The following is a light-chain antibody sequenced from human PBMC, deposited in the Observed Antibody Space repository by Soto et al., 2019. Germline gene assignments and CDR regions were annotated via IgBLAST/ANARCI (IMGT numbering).Light chain of an antibody. Sequence: QPVLTQPPSASGSPGQSVAISCTGTASDIGGYNFVSWYQQHPGKAPKLMIYEVNKRPSGVPDRFSGSKSGNTASLTVSGLQAEDEADYYCSAHGGTNPYVFGTGTKLTVL. J-gene: IGLJ1*01. CDR2: EVN. CDR3: SAHGGTNPYV. V-gene: IGLV2-8*01. CDR1: ASDIGGYNF.